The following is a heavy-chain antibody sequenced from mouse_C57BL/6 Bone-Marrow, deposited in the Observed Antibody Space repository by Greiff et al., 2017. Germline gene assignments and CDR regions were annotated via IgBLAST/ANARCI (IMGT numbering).Heavy chain of an antibody. CDR3: ARHYPRYYYGSSYWYFDV. V-gene: IGHV1-61*01. CDR2: IYPSDSET. D-gene: IGHD1-1*01. CDR1: GYTFTSYW. Sequence: QVQLQQPGAELVRPGSSVKLSCKASGYTFTSYWMDWVKQRPGQGLEWIGNIYPSDSETHYNQKFKDKATLTVDKSSSTAYMQLSSLTSEDSAVYYCARHYPRYYYGSSYWYFDVWGTGTTVTVSS. J-gene: IGHJ1*03.